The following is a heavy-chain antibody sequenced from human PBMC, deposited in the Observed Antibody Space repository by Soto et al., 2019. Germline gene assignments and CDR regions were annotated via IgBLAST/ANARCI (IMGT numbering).Heavy chain of an antibody. CDR1: GFTFSSYA. D-gene: IGHD6-19*01. CDR2: ISGGGGST. CDR3: AKGPYSSGYNWFDP. J-gene: IGHJ5*02. Sequence: EVQLLESGGGLVQPGGSLRLSCAASGFTFSSYAMNWVRQAPGKGLEWVSAISGGGGSTFYADSVRGRFTISRDNSKNTLYLQMNSLRAEDTAVYYCAKGPYSSGYNWFDPWGQGTLVTVSS. V-gene: IGHV3-23*01.